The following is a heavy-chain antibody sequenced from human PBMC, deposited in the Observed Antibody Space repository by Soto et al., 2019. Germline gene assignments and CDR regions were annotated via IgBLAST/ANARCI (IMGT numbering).Heavy chain of an antibody. Sequence: SETLSLTCTVSGASISSGSYYWSWIRQLPGKGLEWIGNIYHSRNTYNNPSLKSPVSMSVDTSQNQLSLKLSSVTAADTAVYFCARGKAQQGDYGEIYYYYAMDVWGQGTTVTVSS. CDR2: IYHSRNT. V-gene: IGHV4-31*01. CDR1: GASISSGSYY. CDR3: ARGKAQQGDYGEIYYYYAMDV. D-gene: IGHD4-17*01. J-gene: IGHJ6*02.